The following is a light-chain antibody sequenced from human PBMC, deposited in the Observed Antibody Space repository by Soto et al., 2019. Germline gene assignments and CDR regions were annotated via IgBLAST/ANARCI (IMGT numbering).Light chain of an antibody. CDR3: QAWDSGVYV. CDR2: QDT. J-gene: IGLJ1*01. CDR1: KLGDKY. V-gene: IGLV3-1*01. Sequence: SYELTQPPSVSVSPGQTAIITCSGDKLGDKYACWYQQKPGQSPVVIIYQDTKRPLGIPERFSGSKSGNTATLTISGTQAMDEADYYCQAWDSGVYVFGTGTKLTVL.